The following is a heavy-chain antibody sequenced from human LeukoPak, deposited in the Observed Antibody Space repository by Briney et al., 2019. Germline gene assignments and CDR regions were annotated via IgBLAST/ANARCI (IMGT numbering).Heavy chain of an antibody. V-gene: IGHV4-34*01. D-gene: IGHD6-13*01. CDR1: GGSFSGYY. CDR3: ASRRYSSSWRKFDY. Sequence: SETLSLTCAVYGGSFSGYYWSWIRQPPGKGLEWIEEINHSGSTNYNPSLKSRVTISVDTSKNQFSLKLTSVTAADTAVYYCASRRYSSSWRKFDYWGQGTLVTVSS. CDR2: INHSGST. J-gene: IGHJ4*02.